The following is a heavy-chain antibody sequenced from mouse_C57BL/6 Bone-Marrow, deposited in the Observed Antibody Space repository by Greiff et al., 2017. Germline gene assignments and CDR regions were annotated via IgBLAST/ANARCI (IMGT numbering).Heavy chain of an antibody. V-gene: IGHV1-69*01. CDR1: GYTFTSYW. CDR3: ARDRAYSGYDEGYNDF. J-gene: IGHJ1*03. CDR2: IDPSASYT. Sequence: ESGAELVMPGASVKLSCKASGYTFTSYWMHWVKQRPGQGLEWIGEIDPSASYTNYNQKFKGKSTLTVDKSSSTAYMQLGSVTSEGSTVDYCARDRAYSGYDEGYNDFWGTGTTVTVSS. D-gene: IGHD2-9*01.